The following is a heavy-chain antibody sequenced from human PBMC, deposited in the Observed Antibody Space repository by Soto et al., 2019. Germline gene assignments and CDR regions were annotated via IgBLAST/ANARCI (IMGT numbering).Heavy chain of an antibody. D-gene: IGHD6-13*01. CDR3: ARGIGAAAGPIDY. V-gene: IGHV4-30-4*01. CDR1: GGSTSSGDYY. Sequence: PSETLSLTCTVSGGSTSSGDYYWSWIRQPPGKGLEWIGYIYYSGSTYYNPSLKSRVTISVDTSKNQFSLKLSSVTAADTAVYYCARGIGAAAGPIDYWGQGTLVTVSS. J-gene: IGHJ4*02. CDR2: IYYSGST.